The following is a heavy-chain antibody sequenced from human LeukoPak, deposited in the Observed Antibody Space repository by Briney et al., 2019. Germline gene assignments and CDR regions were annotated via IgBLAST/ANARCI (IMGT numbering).Heavy chain of an antibody. V-gene: IGHV3-53*01. CDR3: ARGLSGSSGWPPMGA. Sequence: GGSLRLSCAASGFTVSSNYMSWVRQAPGKGLEWVSVIYSGGSTYYADSVKGRFTISRDNSKNTLYLQMNSLRAEDTAVYYCARGLSGSSGWPPMGALGQGTTVTASS. CDR2: IYSGGST. CDR1: GFTVSSNY. D-gene: IGHD6-19*01. J-gene: IGHJ6*02.